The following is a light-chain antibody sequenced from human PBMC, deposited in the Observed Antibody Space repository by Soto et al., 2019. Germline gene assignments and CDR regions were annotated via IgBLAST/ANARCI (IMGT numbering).Light chain of an antibody. CDR2: AAS. J-gene: IGKJ3*01. Sequence: DIQMTQSPSSLSASVGDRVTITCRASQSISNYLNWYLQKPGKAPELLIYAASHLQTGVPSRFSGSGSGTDFTLTINSLQLEDFASYFCQQSYSTPVTFGPGTTVDVK. V-gene: IGKV1-39*01. CDR3: QQSYSTPVT. CDR1: QSISNY.